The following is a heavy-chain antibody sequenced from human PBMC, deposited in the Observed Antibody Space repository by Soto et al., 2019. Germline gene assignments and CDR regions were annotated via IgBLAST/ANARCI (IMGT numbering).Heavy chain of an antibody. J-gene: IGHJ6*02. CDR1: GYTFTSYG. CDR2: INGGNGNT. Sequence: ASVKVSCKASGYTFTSYGISWVRQAPGQGLEWMGGINGGNGNTKYSQKFRDRVTITRDASASTGYMELSSLRSEDTAVYYCARGKGMEENYYYYGMDVWGQGTTVTVSS. D-gene: IGHD1-1*01. CDR3: ARGKGMEENYYYYGMDV. V-gene: IGHV1-3*01.